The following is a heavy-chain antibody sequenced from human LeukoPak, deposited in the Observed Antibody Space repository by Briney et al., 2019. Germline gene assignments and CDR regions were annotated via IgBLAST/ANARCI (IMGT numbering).Heavy chain of an antibody. CDR3: ARGRHSRVYCSGGSCYSDWFDP. V-gene: IGHV4-61*01. Sequence: SETLSLTCTVSGGSVSSGSYYWSWIRQPPGKGLEWIGYIYYSGSTNYNPSLKSRVTISVDTSKNQFSLKLSSVTAADTAVYYCARGRHSRVYCSGGSCYSDWFDPWGQGTLVTVSS. J-gene: IGHJ5*02. CDR2: IYYSGST. CDR1: GGSVSSGSYY. D-gene: IGHD2-15*01.